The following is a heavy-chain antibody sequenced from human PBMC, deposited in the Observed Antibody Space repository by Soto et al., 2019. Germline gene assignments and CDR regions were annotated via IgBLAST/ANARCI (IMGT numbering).Heavy chain of an antibody. CDR2: IWYDGSKK. J-gene: IGHJ3*02. CDR1: GFTFSGFG. Sequence: QVQLVESGGGVVQPGTSLRLSCEASGFTFSGFGMHWVRQAPGKGLEWVAVIWYDGSKKYYADCVEGRFTISRDNSKNGLYLQMNGLRAEDTAVYYCARGRGGSSGGNTAHFDIWGQGTLVTVSS. V-gene: IGHV3-33*01. CDR3: ARGRGGSSGGNTAHFDI. D-gene: IGHD2-15*01.